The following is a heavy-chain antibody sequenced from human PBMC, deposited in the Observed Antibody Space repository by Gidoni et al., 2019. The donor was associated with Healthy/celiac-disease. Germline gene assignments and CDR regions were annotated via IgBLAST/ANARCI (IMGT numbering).Heavy chain of an antibody. D-gene: IGHD3-3*01. J-gene: IGHJ4*02. CDR3: ARPYYDFWSGSLGAYFDY. Sequence: LEWIGSIYYSGSTYYNPSLKSRVTISVDTSKNQFSLKLSSVTAADTAVYYCARPYYDFWSGSLGAYFDYWGQGTLVTVSS. V-gene: IGHV4-39*01. CDR2: IYYSGST.